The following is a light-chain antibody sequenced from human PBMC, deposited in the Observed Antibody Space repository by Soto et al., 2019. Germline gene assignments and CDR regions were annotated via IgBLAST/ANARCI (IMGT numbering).Light chain of an antibody. CDR2: EVS. J-gene: IGLJ2*01. CDR3: RSFAGNNNLV. Sequence: QSVLTQPPSASGSPGQSVTISCTGTSSDVGGYNYVSWYQQHPGKAPKLMISEVSKRPSGVPDRFSGSKSGNTASLTVSVLQAEDEADYYCRSFAGNNNLVFGGGTKLTV. CDR1: SSDVGGYNY. V-gene: IGLV2-8*01.